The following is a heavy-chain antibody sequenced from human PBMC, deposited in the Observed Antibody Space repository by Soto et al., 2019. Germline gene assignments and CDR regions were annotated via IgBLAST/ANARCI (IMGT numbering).Heavy chain of an antibody. CDR1: GFTFSSYG. Sequence: PGGSLRLSCAASGFTFSSYGMHWVRQAPGKGLEWVAVISYDGSNKYYADSVKGRFTISRDNSKNTLYLQMNSLRAEDTAVYYCAKSAHNIVLVPAAMDYWGQGTLVTVSS. CDR3: AKSAHNIVLVPAAMDY. V-gene: IGHV3-30*18. J-gene: IGHJ4*02. CDR2: ISYDGSNK. D-gene: IGHD2-2*01.